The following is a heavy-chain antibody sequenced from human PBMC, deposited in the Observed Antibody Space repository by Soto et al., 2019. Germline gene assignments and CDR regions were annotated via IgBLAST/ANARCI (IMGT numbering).Heavy chain of an antibody. V-gene: IGHV3-30*18. Sequence: GGSLRLSCAASGFTFSSYGMHWVRQAPGKGLEWVAVISYDGSNKYYADSVKGRFTISRDNSKNTLYLQMNSLRAEDTAVYYCAKEATRRSVIAAGGYWGQGTLVTVSS. J-gene: IGHJ4*02. CDR3: AKEATRRSVIAAGGY. CDR2: ISYDGSNK. D-gene: IGHD6-6*01. CDR1: GFTFSSYG.